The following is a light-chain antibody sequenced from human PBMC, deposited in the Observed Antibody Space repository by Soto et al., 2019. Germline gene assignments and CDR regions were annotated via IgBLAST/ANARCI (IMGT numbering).Light chain of an antibody. CDR2: GAV. J-gene: IGKJ1*01. CDR1: QSVTSN. Sequence: EVVMTQSPATLSVSPGERATLSCRASQSVTSNLAWYQQKRGHAPRLLLYGAVTRATGISARFSGSASGTEFTLNITSRQSEDFAVYYCQQYNNWHRTFGQGTRVEIK. CDR3: QQYNNWHRT. V-gene: IGKV3-15*01.